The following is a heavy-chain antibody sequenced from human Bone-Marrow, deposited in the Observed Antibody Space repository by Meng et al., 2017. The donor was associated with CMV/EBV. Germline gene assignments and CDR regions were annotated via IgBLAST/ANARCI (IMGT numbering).Heavy chain of an antibody. CDR1: GGSISSGDYY. CDR3: ARADTRQLVYGMDV. CDR2: IYYSGST. J-gene: IGHJ6*02. V-gene: IGHV4-30-4*08. Sequence: SETLSLTCTASGGSISSGDYYWSWIRQPPGKGLEWIGYIYYSGSTYYNLSLKSRVTISVDTSKNQFSLKLSSVTAADTAVYYCARADTRQLVYGMDVWGQGTTVTVSS. D-gene: IGHD6-13*01.